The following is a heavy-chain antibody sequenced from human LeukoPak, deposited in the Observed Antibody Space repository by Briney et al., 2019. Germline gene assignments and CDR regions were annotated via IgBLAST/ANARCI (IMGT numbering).Heavy chain of an antibody. CDR2: IYDSGST. CDR3: ARLPRIVVVTAIQDYGMDV. CDR1: GGSISSYY. V-gene: IGHV4-59*08. D-gene: IGHD2-21*02. Sequence: PSETLSLTCTVSGGSISSYYWNWIRQPPGKGLEWIGYIYDSGSTNYNPSLKCRVTISVDTSKNQFSLRLSSVTATDTAFYYCARLPRIVVVTAIQDYGMDVWGQGTTVTVSS. J-gene: IGHJ6*02.